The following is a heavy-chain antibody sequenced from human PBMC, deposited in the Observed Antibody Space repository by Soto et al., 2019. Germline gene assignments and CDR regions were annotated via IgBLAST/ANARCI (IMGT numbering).Heavy chain of an antibody. CDR1: GGSFSGYY. Sequence: SETLSLTCAVYGGSFSGYYWSWIRQPPGKGLEWIGEINHSGSTNYNPSLKSRVTISVDTSKNQFSLKLSSVTAADTAVYYCARGGQQLVEYWGQGTLVTVSS. V-gene: IGHV4-34*01. CDR2: INHSGST. CDR3: ARGGQQLVEY. J-gene: IGHJ4*02. D-gene: IGHD6-13*01.